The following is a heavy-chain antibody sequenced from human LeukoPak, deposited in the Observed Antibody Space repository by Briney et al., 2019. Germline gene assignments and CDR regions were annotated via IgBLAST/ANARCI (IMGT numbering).Heavy chain of an antibody. CDR2: LFTGGGRT. CDR1: GFTFNNYL. J-gene: IGHJ4*02. CDR3: AKECDYSPGHKFDL. D-gene: IGHD3-10*01. V-gene: IGHV3-23*01. Sequence: GGSLRLSCAASGFTFNNYLMSWVRQAPGKWLEWVSVLFTGGGRTLYADSVKGRFTISGDTSRTTLYLQMNGLRAEDTAVYYCAKECDYSPGHKFDLWGQGTLVTVSS.